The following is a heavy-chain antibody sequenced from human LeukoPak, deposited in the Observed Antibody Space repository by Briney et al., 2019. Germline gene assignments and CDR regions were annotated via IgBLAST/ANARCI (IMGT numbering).Heavy chain of an antibody. D-gene: IGHD5-24*01. CDR1: GFTFSSYS. CDR2: ISKSSNYI. J-gene: IGHJ4*02. CDR3: ARGENNYGYYYFDY. Sequence: GGSLRLSCAASGFTFSSYSMKWVRQAPREGLEWVSSISKSSNYIYYADSVKGRFTTSRDNAKNSLYLQINSLRAEDTSVYYCARGENNYGYYYFDYWGQGTLVTVSS. V-gene: IGHV3-21*01.